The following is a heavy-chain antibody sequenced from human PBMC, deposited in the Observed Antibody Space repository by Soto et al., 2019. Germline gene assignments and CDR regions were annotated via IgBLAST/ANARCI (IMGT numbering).Heavy chain of an antibody. CDR3: AREYSYSYPA. D-gene: IGHD2-21*01. CDR2: IHNSGAT. Sequence: GGSLRLSCAASGFNVKTTYMTWVRQAPGEGLEWVSVIHNSGATYYADSVKGRFTISKDNSKNTVYLQMSSPRAEDTAMYYCAREYSYSYPAWGQGTLVTVSS. V-gene: IGHV3-53*01. J-gene: IGHJ1*01. CDR1: GFNVKTTY.